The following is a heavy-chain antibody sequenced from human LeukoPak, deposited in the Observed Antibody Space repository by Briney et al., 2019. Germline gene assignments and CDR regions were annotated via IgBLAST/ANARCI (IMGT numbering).Heavy chain of an antibody. V-gene: IGHV1-2*02. D-gene: IGHD2-15*01. J-gene: IGHJ4*02. CDR3: ARIVVVAATDTHFDY. Sequence: ASVKVSCKASGYTFTGYYMHWVRQAPGQGLEWMGWINPNSGGTNYAQKFQGRFTITRDTSISTAYMELSRLRADDTAVYYCARIVVVAATDTHFDYWGQGTLVTVSS. CDR1: GYTFTGYY. CDR2: INPNSGGT.